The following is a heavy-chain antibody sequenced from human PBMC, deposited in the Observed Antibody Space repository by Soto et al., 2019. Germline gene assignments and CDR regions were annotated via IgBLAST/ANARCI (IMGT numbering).Heavy chain of an antibody. D-gene: IGHD3-9*01. J-gene: IGHJ4*02. CDR3: ARQQHYDILTGPSYFDY. CDR1: GGSISSYY. Sequence: SETLSLTCTVSGGSISSYYWSWIRQPPGKGLEWIGYIYYSGSTNYNPSLKSRVTISVDTSKNQFSLKLSSVTAADTAVYYCARQQHYDILTGPSYFDYWGQGTLVTVSS. V-gene: IGHV4-59*08. CDR2: IYYSGST.